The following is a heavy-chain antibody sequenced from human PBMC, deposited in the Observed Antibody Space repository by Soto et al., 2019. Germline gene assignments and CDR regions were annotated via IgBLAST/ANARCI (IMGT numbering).Heavy chain of an antibody. CDR1: GFTFSGDW. J-gene: IGHJ4*02. CDR3: TRDTFGARDY. D-gene: IGHD3-10*01. Sequence: EVQLVESGGGLVQPGGSLRLSCTDSGFTFSGDWMHWVRQAPGKGLVWVSRIDPYETGISYADSVKGRFTIPRDNAKSTIDLQINGLRVEDTAVYYCTRDTFGARDYWGQGTLVTVSS. V-gene: IGHV3-74*01. CDR2: IDPYETGI.